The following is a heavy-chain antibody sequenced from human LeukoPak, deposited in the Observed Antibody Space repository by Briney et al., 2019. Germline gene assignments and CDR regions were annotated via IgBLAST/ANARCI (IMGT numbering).Heavy chain of an antibody. V-gene: IGHV1-69*06. CDR2: IIPMFGTA. CDR1: GGTFSSYA. CDR3: ARGGDGYNLDYYYYMDV. D-gene: IGHD5-24*01. J-gene: IGHJ6*03. Sequence: VASVKVSCKASGGTFSSYAIRWVRQAPGQGLEWMGGIIPMFGTADYAQKLQGRVTITADKSTSTAYMELSSLRSEDTAVYYCARGGDGYNLDYYYYMDVWGKGTTVTVSS.